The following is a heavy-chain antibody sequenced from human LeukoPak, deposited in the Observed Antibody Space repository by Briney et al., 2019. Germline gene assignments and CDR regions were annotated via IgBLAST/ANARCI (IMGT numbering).Heavy chain of an antibody. CDR3: ALADLDYCSSTSCFDNTLHYYGMDV. V-gene: IGHV1-69*13. J-gene: IGHJ6*02. CDR1: GGTFSSYA. Sequence: GASVKVSCKASGGTFSSYAISWVRQAPGQGLEWMGGIIPIFGTANYAQKFQGRVTITADESTSTAYMEPSSLRSEDTAVYYCALADLDYCSSTSCFDNTLHYYGMDVWGQGTTVTVSS. D-gene: IGHD2-2*01. CDR2: IIPIFGTA.